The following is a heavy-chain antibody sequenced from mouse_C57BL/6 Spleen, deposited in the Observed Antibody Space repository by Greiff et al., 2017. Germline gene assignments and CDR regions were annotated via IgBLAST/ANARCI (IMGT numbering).Heavy chain of an antibody. J-gene: IGHJ3*01. V-gene: IGHV1-54*01. CDR1: GYAFTNYL. CDR3: ARRGYSNPFAY. Sequence: QVQLQQSGAELVRPGTSVKVSCKASGYAFTNYLIEWVKQRPGQGLEWIGVINPGSGSTNYNEKFKGKATLTADKSSSTAYMQLSSLTSEDSAVYFCARRGYSNPFAYWGQGTLVTVSA. CDR2: INPGSGST. D-gene: IGHD2-5*01.